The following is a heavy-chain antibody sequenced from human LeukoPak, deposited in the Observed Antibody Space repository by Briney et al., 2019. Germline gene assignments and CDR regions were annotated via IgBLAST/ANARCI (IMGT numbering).Heavy chain of an antibody. CDR3: AREYYYDSSGYPLDY. CDR2: IYTSGST. J-gene: IGHJ4*02. Sequence: SETLSLTRTVSGGSISSYYWSWIRQPAGKGLEWIGRIYTSGSTNYNPSLKSRVTMSVDTSKNQFSLKLSSVTAADTAVYYCAREYYYDSSGYPLDYWGQGTLVTVSS. V-gene: IGHV4-4*07. D-gene: IGHD3-22*01. CDR1: GGSISSYY.